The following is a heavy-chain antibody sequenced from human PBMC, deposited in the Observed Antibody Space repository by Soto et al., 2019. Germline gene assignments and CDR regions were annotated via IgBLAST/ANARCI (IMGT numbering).Heavy chain of an antibody. D-gene: IGHD3-10*01. J-gene: IGHJ6*02. CDR3: ARDFDYYGSGSYHTEPYYYYYGMDV. V-gene: IGHV1-69*04. Sequence: SVKVSCKASGGTFSSYTISWVRQAPGQGLEWMGRIIPILGIANYAQKFQGRVTITADKSTSTAYMELSSLRSEDTAVYYCARDFDYYGSGSYHTEPYYYYYGMDVWGQGTTVTVS. CDR1: GGTFSSYT. CDR2: IIPILGIA.